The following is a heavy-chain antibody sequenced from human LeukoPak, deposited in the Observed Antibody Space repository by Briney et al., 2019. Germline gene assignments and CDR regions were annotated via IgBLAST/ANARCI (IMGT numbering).Heavy chain of an antibody. V-gene: IGHV1-46*01. Sequence: ASVKVSCMASGYTFTSYYMHWVRQAPGQGLEWMGIINPSGGSTTYAQKFQGRVTMTRDTSTSTVYMELSSLRSEDTAVYYCARENGGYSFDYWGQGTLVTVSS. CDR3: ARENGGYSFDY. J-gene: IGHJ4*02. D-gene: IGHD2-21*02. CDR2: INPSGGST. CDR1: GYTFTSYY.